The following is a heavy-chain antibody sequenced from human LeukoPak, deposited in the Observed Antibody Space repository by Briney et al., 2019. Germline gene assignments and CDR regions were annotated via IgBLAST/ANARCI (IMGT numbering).Heavy chain of an antibody. CDR2: FDPEDGET. V-gene: IGHV1-24*01. J-gene: IGHJ4*02. CDR3: ATLQRSYWGHKNFDY. Sequence: GASVKVSCKVSGYTLTELSMHWVRQAPGKGLEWMGGFDPEDGETIYAQKFQGRVTMTEDTYTDTAYMELSSLRSEDTAVYYCATLQRSYWGHKNFDYWGQGTLVTVSS. CDR1: GYTLTELS. D-gene: IGHD1-26*01.